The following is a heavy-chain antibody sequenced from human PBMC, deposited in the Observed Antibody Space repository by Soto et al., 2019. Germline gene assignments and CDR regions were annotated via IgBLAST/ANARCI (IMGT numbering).Heavy chain of an antibody. CDR1: GGSFSGYY. Sequence: SETLSLTCAVYGGSFSGYYWSWIRQPPGKGLEWIGEINHSGSTNYNPSLKSRVTISVDTSKNQFSLKLSSVTAADTAVYYCARGKDIVVVVGNWFDPWGQGTLVTVSS. D-gene: IGHD2-2*01. CDR3: ARGKDIVVVVGNWFDP. CDR2: INHSGST. V-gene: IGHV4-34*01. J-gene: IGHJ5*02.